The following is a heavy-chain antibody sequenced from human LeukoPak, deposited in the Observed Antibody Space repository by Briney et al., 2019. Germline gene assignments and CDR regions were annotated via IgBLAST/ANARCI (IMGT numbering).Heavy chain of an antibody. CDR3: AKVSYYYDSSGYLGYMDV. Sequence: GGSLRLSCAASGFTFSGHPMHWVRQAPGKGLEWVAVLSYDGGNEYYADSVKGRFAISRDNSKNTLYLQMNSLRAEDTAVYYCAKVSYYYDSSGYLGYMDVWGKGTTVTVSS. D-gene: IGHD3-22*01. V-gene: IGHV3-30*09. J-gene: IGHJ6*03. CDR1: GFTFSGHP. CDR2: LSYDGGNE.